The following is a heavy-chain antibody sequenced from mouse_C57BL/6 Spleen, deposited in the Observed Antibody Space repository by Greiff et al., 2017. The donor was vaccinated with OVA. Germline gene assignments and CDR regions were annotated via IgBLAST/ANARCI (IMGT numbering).Heavy chain of an antibody. D-gene: IGHD3-1*01. J-gene: IGHJ3*01. CDR2: IDPETGGT. CDR1: GFTFTDYE. V-gene: IGHV1-15*01. Sequence: VQLQQSGAELVRPGASVTLSCKASGFTFTDYEMHWVQQTPVHGLEWIGAIDPETGGTAYKQKFKGKVILTADKSSSTSYMELRSLTSEDSAVYYCTSPRGAWFAYWGQGTLVTVSA. CDR3: TSPRGAWFAY.